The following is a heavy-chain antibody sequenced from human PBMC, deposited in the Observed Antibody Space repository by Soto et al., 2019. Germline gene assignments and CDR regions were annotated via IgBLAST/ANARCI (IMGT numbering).Heavy chain of an antibody. CDR2: IYSGGNT. Sequence: GGSLILSCAASGFTISSNYVSWVRQAPGKGLEWVSVIYSGGNTYYADSVKGRFTISRDNSKNTVYLQLNSLRAEDTAVYYCAVLWFGEPARFDYWGQGTLVNVSS. CDR1: GFTISSNY. J-gene: IGHJ4*02. CDR3: AVLWFGEPARFDY. V-gene: IGHV3-66*01. D-gene: IGHD3-10*01.